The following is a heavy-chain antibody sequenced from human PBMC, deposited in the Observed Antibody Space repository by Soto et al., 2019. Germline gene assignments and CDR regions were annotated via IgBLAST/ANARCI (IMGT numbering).Heavy chain of an antibody. Sequence: GASVKVSCEASRYTFTSYYMHWVRQAPGQGLEWMGIINPSGGSTSYAQKFQGRVTMTRDTSTSTVYMELSSLRSEDTAVYYCALAMATYFDYWGQGTLVTVSS. CDR1: RYTFTSYY. CDR3: ALAMATYFDY. V-gene: IGHV1-46*01. J-gene: IGHJ4*02. CDR2: INPSGGST. D-gene: IGHD5-18*01.